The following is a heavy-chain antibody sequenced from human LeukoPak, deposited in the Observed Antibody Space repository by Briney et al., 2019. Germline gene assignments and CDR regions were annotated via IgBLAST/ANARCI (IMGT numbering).Heavy chain of an antibody. CDR2: INTNTGSP. CDR3: ARGNRPQRFYGSGSFDP. J-gene: IGHJ5*02. Sequence: ASVKVSCKASGYIFSNYAMNWVRQAPGQGPEWMGWINTNTGSPTYAQGFTGRFVLSVDTSVSTAFLEITSLKSEDTGVYYCARGNRPQRFYGSGSFDPWGQGTLVSVTS. CDR1: GYIFSNYA. D-gene: IGHD3-10*01. V-gene: IGHV7-4-1*02.